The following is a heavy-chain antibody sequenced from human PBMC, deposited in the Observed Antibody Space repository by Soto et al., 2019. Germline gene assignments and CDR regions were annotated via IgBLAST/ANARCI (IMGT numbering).Heavy chain of an antibody. Sequence: GGSLRLSCAASGFTFSDYYMTWIRQAPGKGLEWVSYISSSGNSIYYADSVRGRFTISRDNSKNTLYLQMNSLRAEDTAVYYYAKDLDYYDSSGYYYGPDYWGQGPLVTVAS. D-gene: IGHD3-22*01. CDR1: GFTFSDYY. V-gene: IGHV3-11*01. CDR2: ISSSGNSI. J-gene: IGHJ4*02. CDR3: AKDLDYYDSSGYYYGPDY.